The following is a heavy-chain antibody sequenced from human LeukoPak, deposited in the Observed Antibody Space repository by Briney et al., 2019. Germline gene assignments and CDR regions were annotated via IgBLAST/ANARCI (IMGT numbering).Heavy chain of an antibody. CDR1: GYSISRGYY. V-gene: IGHV4-38-2*02. J-gene: IGHJ4*02. CDR2: LDHSGST. Sequence: SETLSLTCAVFGYSISRGYYWGWIRQPPGKGLEWIGSLDHSGSTYYNPSLKSRVTILVDTSKNQFSLKLNSVTAADTAVYYCAREVFRASPFDYWGQGTLVTVSS. D-gene: IGHD1-14*01. CDR3: AREVFRASPFDY.